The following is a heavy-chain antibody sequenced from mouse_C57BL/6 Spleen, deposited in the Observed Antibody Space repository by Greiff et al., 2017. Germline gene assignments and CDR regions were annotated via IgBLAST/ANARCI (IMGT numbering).Heavy chain of an antibody. CDR3: AREGIGMDSNYYFDY. V-gene: IGHV1-55*01. CDR2: IYPGSGST. CDR1: GYTFTSYW. Sequence: QVQLQQPGAELVKPGASVKMSCKASGYTFTSYWITWVKQRPGQGLEWIGDIYPGSGSTNYNEKFKSQATLTVDTSSSTAYMQLSSLTSEDSAVYYGAREGIGMDSNYYFDYWGQGTTLTVSS. D-gene: IGHD2-5*01. J-gene: IGHJ2*01.